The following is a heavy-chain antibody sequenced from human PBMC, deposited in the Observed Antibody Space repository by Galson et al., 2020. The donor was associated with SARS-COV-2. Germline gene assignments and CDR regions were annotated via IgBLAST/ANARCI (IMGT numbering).Heavy chain of an antibody. J-gene: IGHJ4*01. V-gene: IGHV4-39*07. Sequence: ASETLSLTCSVSSGFLSSTSYYWGWIRQPPGKGLEWIGSVYYNGKAFYNPSLKPRLTISVDTSKNQFSLTLTSVTAADTAIYYCARKEATYDYWGHGILVTVSS. CDR1: SGFLSSTSYY. CDR2: VYYNGKA. CDR3: ARKEATYDY.